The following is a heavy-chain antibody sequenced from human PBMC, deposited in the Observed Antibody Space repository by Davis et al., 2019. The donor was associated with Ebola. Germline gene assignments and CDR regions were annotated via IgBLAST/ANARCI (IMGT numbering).Heavy chain of an antibody. CDR3: ATALRRGYYYYGMDV. CDR2: IYDSGNT. Sequence: SETLSLTCSVSGGSISGHYWSWIRQRPGKGLEWIGYIYDSGNTKYSGNIEYNPSLKIRVTISIDTSRKQFSLKLGSVTAADTAVYSCATALRRGYYYYGMDVWGQGTTVSVSS. V-gene: IGHV4-59*11. CDR1: GGSISGHY. J-gene: IGHJ6*02.